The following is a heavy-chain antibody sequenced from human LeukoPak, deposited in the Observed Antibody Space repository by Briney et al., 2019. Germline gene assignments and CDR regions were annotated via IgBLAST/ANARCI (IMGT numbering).Heavy chain of an antibody. CDR1: GGSISSGGYY. CDR2: IYHSGST. J-gene: IGHJ5*02. CDR3: ARDVAARLLRWFDP. Sequence: PSQTLSLTCTVSGGSISSGGYYWSWLRQPPGKGLEWIGYIYHSGSTYYNPSLKSRVTISVDRSKNQFSLKLSSVTAADTAVYYCARDVAARLLRWFDPWGQGTLVTVSS. V-gene: IGHV4-30-2*01. D-gene: IGHD6-6*01.